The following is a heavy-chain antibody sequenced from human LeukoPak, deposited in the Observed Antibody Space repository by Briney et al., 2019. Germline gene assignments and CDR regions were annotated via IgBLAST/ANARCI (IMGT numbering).Heavy chain of an antibody. V-gene: IGHV3-30*18. Sequence: GGSLRLSCAASGFTVSSYGMHWVRQAPGKGLEWVAVISNDGRNKYYADSVKGRFTISRDNSKNTLYLQMNSLRAEDTAVYYCAKDVRGYSGYGVLDYWGQGTLVTVSS. CDR2: ISNDGRNK. J-gene: IGHJ4*02. CDR3: AKDVRGYSGYGVLDY. D-gene: IGHD5-12*01. CDR1: GFTVSSYG.